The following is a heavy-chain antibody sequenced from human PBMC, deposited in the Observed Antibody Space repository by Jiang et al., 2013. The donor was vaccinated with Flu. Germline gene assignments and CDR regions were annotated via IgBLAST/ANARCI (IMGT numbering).Heavy chain of an antibody. CDR2: IYYSGST. V-gene: IGHV4-59*01. J-gene: IGHJ6*02. CDR1: GGSISSYY. CDR3: ARDIPAAAGHLYYYGMDV. D-gene: IGHD6-13*01. Sequence: GLVKPSETLSLTCTVSGGSISSYYWSWIRQPPGKGLEWIGYIYYSGSTNXNPSLKSRVTISVDTSKNQFSLKLSSVTAADTAVYYCARDIPAAAGHLYYYGMDVWGQGTTVTVSS.